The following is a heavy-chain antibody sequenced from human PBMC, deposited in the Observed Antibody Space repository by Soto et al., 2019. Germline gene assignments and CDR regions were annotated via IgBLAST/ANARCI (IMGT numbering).Heavy chain of an antibody. Sequence: SELMSLPYTVVGGYICSYYWSWIRQQPGKGLEWIGYIYYSGSTNYNPSLKSRVTISVDTSKNQFSLKLSSVTAADTAVYYCARYCSSTSCYQHNNWFDPWGQGTLVTLSS. J-gene: IGHJ5*02. CDR2: IYYSGST. V-gene: IGHV4-59*08. D-gene: IGHD2-2*01. CDR3: ARYCSSTSCYQHNNWFDP. CDR1: GGYICSYY.